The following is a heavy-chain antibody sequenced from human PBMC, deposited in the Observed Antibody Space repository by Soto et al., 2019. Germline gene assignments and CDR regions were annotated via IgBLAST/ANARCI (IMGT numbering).Heavy chain of an antibody. CDR1: GLTFTIYA. D-gene: IGHD6-6*01. CDR2: ISGSGSST. CDR3: AKDRIAARPLNGMDV. Sequence: EVQLLESGGGLVQPGGSLRLSCAASGLTFTIYAMTWVRQAPGKGLEWVSAISGSGSSTYYVDSVKGRFTISRDNSKNTLYLQMNSLRAEDTAIYYCAKDRIAARPLNGMDVWGQGTTVTVSS. V-gene: IGHV3-23*01. J-gene: IGHJ6*02.